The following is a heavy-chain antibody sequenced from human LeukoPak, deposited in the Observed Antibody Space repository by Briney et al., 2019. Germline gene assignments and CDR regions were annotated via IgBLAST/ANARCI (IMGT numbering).Heavy chain of an antibody. CDR1: GGSISSYY. Sequence: PSETLSLTCTVSGGSISSYYWSWIRQPPGKGLEWIGYIYYSGSTNYNPSLKSRVTISVDTSKNQFSLKLSSVTAADTAVYYCARGDMTTVVSGYWGQGTLVTVSS. D-gene: IGHD4-23*01. CDR2: IYYSGST. V-gene: IGHV4-59*01. CDR3: ARGDMTTVVSGY. J-gene: IGHJ4*01.